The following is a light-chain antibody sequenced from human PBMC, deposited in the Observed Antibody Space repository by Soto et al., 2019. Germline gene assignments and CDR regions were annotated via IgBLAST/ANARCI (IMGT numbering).Light chain of an antibody. CDR2: DAS. CDR1: QSVSSY. J-gene: IGKJ5*01. CDR3: QQRSNWPPSIT. V-gene: IGKV3-11*01. Sequence: EIVLTQSPATLSLSPGERATLSCRASQSVSSYLAWYQQKPGQAPRLLIYDASNRATGIPARFSGSGSGTDFTLPISSLEPEDFAVYYCQQRSNWPPSITFGQGTRLEIK.